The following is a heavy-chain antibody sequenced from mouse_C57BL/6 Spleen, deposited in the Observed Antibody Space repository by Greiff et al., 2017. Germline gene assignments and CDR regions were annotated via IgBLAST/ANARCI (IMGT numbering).Heavy chain of an antibody. V-gene: IGHV1-15*01. CDR1: GYTFTDYE. Sequence: VKLMESGAELVRPGASVTLSCKASGYTFTDYEMHWVKQTPVHGLEWIGAIDPETGGTAYNQKFKGKAILTADKSSSTAYMELRSLTSEDSAVYYCTRWTTVAYFDYWGQGTTLTVSS. J-gene: IGHJ2*01. CDR3: TRWTTVAYFDY. CDR2: IDPETGGT. D-gene: IGHD1-1*01.